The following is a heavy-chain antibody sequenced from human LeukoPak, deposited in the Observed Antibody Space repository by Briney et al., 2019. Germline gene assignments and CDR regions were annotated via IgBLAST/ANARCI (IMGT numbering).Heavy chain of an antibody. CDR2: ISSSGSTI. Sequence: GGSPRLSCAASGFAFSDYYMSWIRQAPGKGLEWVSYISSSGSTIYYADSVKGRFTISRDNAKNSLYLQMNSLRAEDTAVYYCARGWEDDFWSGYSYYYGMDVWGQGTTVTVSS. V-gene: IGHV3-11*01. CDR3: ARGWEDDFWSGYSYYYGMDV. D-gene: IGHD3-3*01. J-gene: IGHJ6*02. CDR1: GFAFSDYY.